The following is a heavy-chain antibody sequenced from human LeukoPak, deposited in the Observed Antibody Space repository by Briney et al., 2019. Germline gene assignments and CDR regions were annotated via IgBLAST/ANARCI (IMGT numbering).Heavy chain of an antibody. J-gene: IGHJ4*02. CDR2: ISAYNGKT. D-gene: IGHD1-26*01. CDR1: GYTFTSTY. V-gene: IGHV1-18*01. Sequence: GASVKVSCKTSGYTFTSTYINWVRQAPGQGLQWMGWISAYNGKTNYAQKFQGRVTMTTDSSTSTASMDLTGLRPDDTAVYYCARGGTYYPSIDYWGQGTLVTVSS. CDR3: ARGGTYYPSIDY.